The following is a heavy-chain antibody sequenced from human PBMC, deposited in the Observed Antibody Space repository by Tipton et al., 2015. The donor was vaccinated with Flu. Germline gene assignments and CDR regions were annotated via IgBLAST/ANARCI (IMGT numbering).Heavy chain of an antibody. CDR2: INHSGST. J-gene: IGHJ4*02. CDR3: ARFSVELVPGGPEYFAY. D-gene: IGHD2-2*01. CDR1: GGSFSGYQ. Sequence: TLSLTCVVYGGSFSGYQWSWIRQPPGKGLEWIGEINHSGSTNYNPSLKSRVTISVDTSKNQFSLKLSSVTAADTAVYYCARFSVELVPGGPEYFAYWGQGTLVTVSS. V-gene: IGHV4-34*01.